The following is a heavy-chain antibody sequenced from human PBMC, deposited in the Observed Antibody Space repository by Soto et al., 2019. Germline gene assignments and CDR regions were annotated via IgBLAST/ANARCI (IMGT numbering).Heavy chain of an antibody. CDR1: GFTFSTYA. J-gene: IGHJ6*02. Sequence: GGSLRLSCAASGFTFSTYAMTWVRQAPGKGLEWVSAISGSDYSTYYADSVKGRFTISRDNSKNTLYLQMNSLRAEDTAIYYCAKDRVAATGDYYYYGMDVWGQGTTVTV. V-gene: IGHV3-23*01. CDR3: AKDRVAATGDYYYYGMDV. D-gene: IGHD6-13*01. CDR2: ISGSDYST.